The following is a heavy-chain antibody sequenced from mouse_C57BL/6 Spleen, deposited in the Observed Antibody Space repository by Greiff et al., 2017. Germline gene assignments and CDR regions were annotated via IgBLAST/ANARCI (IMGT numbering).Heavy chain of an antibody. CDR1: GYSITSGYY. Sequence: EVQLQQSGPGLVKPSQSLSLTCSVTGYSITSGYYWNWIRQFPGNKLEWMGYISYDGSNNYNPSLKNRISITRDTSKNQFFLKLNSVTTEDTATYYCARRPTNWEAWFAYWGQGTLVTVSA. V-gene: IGHV3-6*01. CDR2: ISYDGSN. CDR3: ARRPTNWEAWFAY. D-gene: IGHD4-1*01. J-gene: IGHJ3*01.